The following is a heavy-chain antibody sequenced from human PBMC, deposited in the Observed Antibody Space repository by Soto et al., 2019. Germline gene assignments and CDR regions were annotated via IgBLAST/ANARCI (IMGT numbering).Heavy chain of an antibody. CDR2: INSATSII. CDR3: ARAGAVGPIKSHFDY. Sequence: PGGSLRLSCAASGFTFSTYSMSWVRQAPGKGLEWVSYINSATSIIWYADSVKGRFTISRDNAKNSLYLQMNSLRDEDTAVYYCARAGAVGPIKSHFDYWGQGTLVTVSS. V-gene: IGHV3-48*02. J-gene: IGHJ4*02. CDR1: GFTFSTYS. D-gene: IGHD1-26*01.